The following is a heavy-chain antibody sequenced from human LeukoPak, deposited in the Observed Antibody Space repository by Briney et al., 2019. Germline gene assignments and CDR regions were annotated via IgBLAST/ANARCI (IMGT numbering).Heavy chain of an antibody. J-gene: IGHJ4*02. V-gene: IGHV1-18*01. CDR3: ARDPYYDILTGYPSGYFDY. Sequence: ASVKVSCQASGYTFTNYGISWVRQAPGQGLEWMGWISDYYGDTHYAQKFQGRVTMTTDTSTSTAYMELRSLRSDDTAVYYCARDPYYDILTGYPSGYFDYWGQGTLVTVSS. CDR2: ISDYYGDT. D-gene: IGHD3-9*01. CDR1: GYTFTNYG.